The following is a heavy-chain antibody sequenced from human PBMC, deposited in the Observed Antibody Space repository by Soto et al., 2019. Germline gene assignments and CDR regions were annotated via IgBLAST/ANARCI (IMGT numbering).Heavy chain of an antibody. CDR1: GFTFRTSA. Sequence: PGGSLRLSCAASGFTFRTSAMSWVRQAPGKGLEWVSSISASGDYTNYADSGRGRFTTSRDNSRNTLFLEMNSLRADDTAIYYCAKDWQLGDSWGQGTQVTVSS. J-gene: IGHJ4*02. D-gene: IGHD6-6*01. V-gene: IGHV3-23*01. CDR2: ISASGDYT. CDR3: AKDWQLGDS.